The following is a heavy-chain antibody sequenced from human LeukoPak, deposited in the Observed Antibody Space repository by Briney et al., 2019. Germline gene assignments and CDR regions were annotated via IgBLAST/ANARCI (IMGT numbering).Heavy chain of an antibody. J-gene: IGHJ6*02. Sequence: GGSLRLSCAASGFTFSSYDMHWVRQATGKGLEWVSAIGTAGDTYYPGSVKGRFTISRENAKNYLYLQMNSLRAGDTAVYYCARAGYPYGMDVWGQGTTVTVSS. V-gene: IGHV3-13*04. CDR2: IGTAGDT. CDR1: GFTFSSYD. CDR3: ARAGYPYGMDV. D-gene: IGHD6-13*01.